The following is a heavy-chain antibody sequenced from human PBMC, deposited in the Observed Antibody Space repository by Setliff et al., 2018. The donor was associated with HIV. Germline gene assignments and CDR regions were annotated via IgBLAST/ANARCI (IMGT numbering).Heavy chain of an antibody. J-gene: IGHJ4*02. Sequence: LSETLSLTCAVHGGSLGGYYWTWIRQPPGKGLEWIGEINESGSTNYNPSLKSRVTISVDTSKNQFSLKLSSVNAADTAVYYCARVLEQVVSDYWGQGTLVTVSS. CDR2: INESGST. V-gene: IGHV4-34*01. D-gene: IGHD6-6*01. CDR1: GGSLGGYY. CDR3: ARVLEQVVSDY.